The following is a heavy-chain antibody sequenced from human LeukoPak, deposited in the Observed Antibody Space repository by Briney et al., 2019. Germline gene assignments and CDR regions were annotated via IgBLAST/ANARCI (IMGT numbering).Heavy chain of an antibody. V-gene: IGHV1-18*01. CDR2: SSAYNGNT. Sequence: GASVKVSCKASGYTFTSYGISWVRQAPGQGLEWMGWSSAYNGNTNYAQKLQGRVTMTTDTSTSTAYMELRSLRSDDTAVYYCARGRHYYDSSGYLSSYWGQGTLVTVSS. CDR3: ARGRHYYDSSGYLSSY. CDR1: GYTFTSYG. J-gene: IGHJ4*02. D-gene: IGHD3-22*01.